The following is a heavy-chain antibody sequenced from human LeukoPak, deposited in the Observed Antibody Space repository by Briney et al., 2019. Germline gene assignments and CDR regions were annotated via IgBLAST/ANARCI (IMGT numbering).Heavy chain of an antibody. CDR2: ITSSSTYT. CDR3: ATTWDY. V-gene: IGHV3-21*01. J-gene: IGHJ4*02. Sequence: PGGSLRLSCAASGFSFSSYNMNWVRQTPGKGLEWVSSITSSSTYTFYADSVKGRFTISRDNARNSLYLQMNSLRAEDTAVYYCATTWDYWGQGTLVTVSS. CDR1: GFSFSSYN.